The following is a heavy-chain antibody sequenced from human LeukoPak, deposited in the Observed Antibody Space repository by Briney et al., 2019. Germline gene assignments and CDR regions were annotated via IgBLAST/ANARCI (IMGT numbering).Heavy chain of an antibody. V-gene: IGHV3-21*01. CDR2: ISSSSSYI. CDR3: ARDGTALGYCSSTSCYTEYNWFDP. Sequence: PGGSLRLSCAASGFTFSNYSMNWVRQAPGKGLEWVSSISSSSSYIYYADSVKGRFTISRDNAKNSLYLQMNSLRAEDTAVYYCARDGTALGYCSSTSCYTEYNWFDPWGQGTLATVSS. D-gene: IGHD2-2*02. CDR1: GFTFSNYS. J-gene: IGHJ5*02.